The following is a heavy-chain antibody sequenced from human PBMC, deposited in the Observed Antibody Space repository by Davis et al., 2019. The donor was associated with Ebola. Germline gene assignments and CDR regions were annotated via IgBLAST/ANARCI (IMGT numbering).Heavy chain of an antibody. CDR3: ASFPNIVVVQAHTHYYYYYYMDV. CDR2: INKDGSRT. CDR1: GFNFDEFS. J-gene: IGHJ6*03. D-gene: IGHD2-2*01. Sequence: GESLKISCAASGFNFDEFSLHWVRQSPGKGLQWVALINKDGSRTFYADSLEGRFTISRDNSRNSLYLQLSSLRAEDTAVYYCASFPNIVVVQAHTHYYYYYYMDVWGKGTTVTVSS. V-gene: IGHV3-43*01.